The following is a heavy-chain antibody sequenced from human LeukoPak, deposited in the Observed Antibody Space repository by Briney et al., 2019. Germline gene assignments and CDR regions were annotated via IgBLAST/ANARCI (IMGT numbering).Heavy chain of an antibody. CDR2: ISISGGST. J-gene: IGHJ6*04. V-gene: IGHV3-23*01. D-gene: IGHD3-10*02. Sequence: GGTLILSCAASGFTFSMSGMSWVRQAPGKGLEWVSAISISGGSTYYADSVKGRFTISRDNAKNSLYLQMNSLRAEDTAVYYCAELGITMIGGVWGKGTTVTISS. CDR1: GFTFSMSG. CDR3: AELGITMIGGV.